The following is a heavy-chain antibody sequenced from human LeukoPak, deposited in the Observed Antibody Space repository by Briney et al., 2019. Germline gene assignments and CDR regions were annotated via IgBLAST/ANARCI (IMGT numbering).Heavy chain of an antibody. J-gene: IGHJ4*02. CDR2: IIPMFGTA. CDR1: GDTFSRYA. V-gene: IGHV1-69*06. D-gene: IGHD2-2*01. CDR3: ASGTTDIVVVPATLRNYYFDY. Sequence: SVKVSCKASGDTFSRYAISWVRQAPGQGLEWMGGIIPMFGTAKYAQKFQGRVTITADKSTSTAYMELSSLRSEDTAVYYCASGTTDIVVVPATLRNYYFDYWGQGTLVTVSS.